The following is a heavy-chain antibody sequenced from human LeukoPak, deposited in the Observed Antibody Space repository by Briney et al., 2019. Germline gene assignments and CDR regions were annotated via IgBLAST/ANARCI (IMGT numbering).Heavy chain of an antibody. J-gene: IGHJ3*02. CDR1: GFSVSGYW. D-gene: IGHD6-13*01. Sequence: GGSLRLSCAVSGFSVSGYWMTWVRQAPGKGLEWVANIKQDGSEKNYVDSVKGRFTISRDNAENSLFLQMNSLRAEDTAVYYCAKDSSRGNDAFDIWGQGTMVTVSS. V-gene: IGHV3-7*01. CDR2: IKQDGSEK. CDR3: AKDSSRGNDAFDI.